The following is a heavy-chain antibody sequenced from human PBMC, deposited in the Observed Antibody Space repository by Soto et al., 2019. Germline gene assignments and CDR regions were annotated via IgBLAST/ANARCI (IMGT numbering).Heavy chain of an antibody. V-gene: IGHV3-30*18. J-gene: IGHJ3*02. Sequence: GGSLRLSCSASGFTFRSYGMHWVRQAPGKGLEWVAVISYDGSNKYYADSVKGRFTISRDNSKNTLYLQMNSLRAEDTAVYYCAKDIWDFWSGYPNAFDIWGQGTMVTVSS. D-gene: IGHD3-3*01. CDR3: AKDIWDFWSGYPNAFDI. CDR2: ISYDGSNK. CDR1: GFTFRSYG.